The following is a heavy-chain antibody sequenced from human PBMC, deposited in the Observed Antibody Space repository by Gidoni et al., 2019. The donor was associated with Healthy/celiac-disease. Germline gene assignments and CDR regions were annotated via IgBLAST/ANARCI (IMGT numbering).Heavy chain of an antibody. V-gene: IGHV3-48*03. CDR2: ISSSGSTI. CDR3: AREGGYSGYQYAFDI. CDR1: GFTFSSYE. Sequence: EVQLVESGGGLVQPGGSLRLSWAASGFTFSSYEMNWVRQAPGKGLEWVSYISSSGSTIYYADSVKGRFTISRDNAKNSLYLQMNSLRAEDTAVYYCAREGGYSGYQYAFDIWGQGTMVTVSS. D-gene: IGHD5-12*01. J-gene: IGHJ3*02.